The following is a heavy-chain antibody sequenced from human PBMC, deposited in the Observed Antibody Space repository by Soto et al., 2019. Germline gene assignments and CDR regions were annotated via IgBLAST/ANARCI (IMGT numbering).Heavy chain of an antibody. V-gene: IGHV5-51*01. CDR3: AGGGVRGVITRTRDYYGMDV. CDR2: IYPGDSDT. D-gene: IGHD3-10*01. CDR1: GYSFTSYW. J-gene: IGHJ6*02. Sequence: ESLKISCKGSGYSFTSYWIGWVRHMPGKGLEWMGIIYPGDSDTRYSPSFQGQVTISADKSINTAYLQWSSLKASDTAMYYCAGGGVRGVITRTRDYYGMDVWGQGTTVTVSS.